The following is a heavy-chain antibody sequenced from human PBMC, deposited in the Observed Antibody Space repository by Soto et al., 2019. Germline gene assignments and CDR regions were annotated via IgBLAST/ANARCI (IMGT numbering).Heavy chain of an antibody. Sequence: EVQLLESGGGLVQPGGSLRLSCAASGFTFSSYAMSWVRQAPGKGLEWVSAISANGADTFYADSVKGRFIISRDNSKNTLSLQMNSLRAEDTAVFFCVSGRGTYCSNGVCYPCYFESWGQGTLVSVSS. D-gene: IGHD2-8*01. V-gene: IGHV3-23*01. CDR3: VSGRGTYCSNGVCYPCYFES. CDR1: GFTFSSYA. J-gene: IGHJ4*02. CDR2: ISANGADT.